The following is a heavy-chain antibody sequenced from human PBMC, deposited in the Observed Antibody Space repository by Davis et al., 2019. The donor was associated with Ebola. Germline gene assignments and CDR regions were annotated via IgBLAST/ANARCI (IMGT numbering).Heavy chain of an antibody. CDR1: GFTFSDYY. Sequence: GESLKISCAASGFTFSDYYMSWIRQAPGKGLEWVSYISSSSSYTNYADSVKGRFTISRDNAKNSLYLQMNSLRAEDTAVYYCAREYYYDSSGYSSYWGQGTLVTVSS. CDR3: AREYYYDSSGYSSY. V-gene: IGHV3-11*06. D-gene: IGHD3-22*01. J-gene: IGHJ4*02. CDR2: ISSSSSYT.